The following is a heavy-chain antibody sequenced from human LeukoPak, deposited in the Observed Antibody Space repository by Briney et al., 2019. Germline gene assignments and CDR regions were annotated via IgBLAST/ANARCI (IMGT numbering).Heavy chain of an antibody. D-gene: IGHD1-26*01. J-gene: IGHJ3*02. Sequence: SETLSLTCTGSGGSISSYYWGWIRQPPGKGLEWIGQIYHSGSTNYSPSLESRVTMSVDTSKNQFSLNLSSVTAADTAVYHCARHIVGSGYHAFDIWGQGTMVTVSS. V-gene: IGHV4-59*08. CDR2: IYHSGST. CDR3: ARHIVGSGYHAFDI. CDR1: GGSISSYY.